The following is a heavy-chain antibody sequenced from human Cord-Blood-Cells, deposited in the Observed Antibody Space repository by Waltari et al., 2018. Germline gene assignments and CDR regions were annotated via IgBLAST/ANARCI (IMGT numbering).Heavy chain of an antibody. CDR1: GGTFSSYA. J-gene: IGHJ4*02. Sequence: EVKKPGSSVKVSCKASGGTFSSYAISWVRQAPGQGLEWMGRIIPILGIANYAQKFQGRVTITADKSTSTAYMELSSLRSEDTAVYYCARGASSITGTFDYWGQGTLVTVSS. CDR2: IIPILGIA. CDR3: ARGASSITGTFDY. V-gene: IGHV1-69*04. D-gene: IGHD1-20*01.